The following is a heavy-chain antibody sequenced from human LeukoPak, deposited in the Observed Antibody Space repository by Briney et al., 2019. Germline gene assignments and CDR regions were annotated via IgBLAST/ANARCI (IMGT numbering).Heavy chain of an antibody. CDR3: ARVFHLIDH. CDR2: INNGGSDV. V-gene: IGHV3-74*01. Sequence: GGSLRLSCAASGFTFNTYWMHWVRQAPGKGLVWVSRINNGGSDVNYADSVKGRFTISRDNAKNILYLQMNSLRAEDTAVYYCARVFHLIDHWGQGTLVTVTS. J-gene: IGHJ4*02. CDR1: GFTFNTYW.